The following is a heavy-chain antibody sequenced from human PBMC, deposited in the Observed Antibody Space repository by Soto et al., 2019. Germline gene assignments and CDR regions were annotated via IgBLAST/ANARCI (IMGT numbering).Heavy chain of an antibody. J-gene: IGHJ4*02. CDR3: ARATQSYFYTSGYYSYVN. CDR1: GFTFDEYA. CDR2: INWNGGSK. V-gene: IGHV3-20*04. D-gene: IGHD3-22*01. Sequence: GGSLRLSCAASGFTFDEYALTWVRQAPGKGLEWVAGINWNGGSKGYADSVKGRFTISRDNAKSSLYLQMNNLRAEDTAFYFCARATQSYFYTSGYYSYVNWGQGAQVTV.